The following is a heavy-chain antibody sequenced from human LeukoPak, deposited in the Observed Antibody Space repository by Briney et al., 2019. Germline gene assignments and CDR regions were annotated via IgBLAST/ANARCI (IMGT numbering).Heavy chain of an antibody. D-gene: IGHD6-13*01. V-gene: IGHV3-74*01. J-gene: IGHJ6*03. CDR3: ARAFLASSSWYEHYYYYMDV. CDR2: IDDDGAGT. Sequence: GGSLRLSCAASGFPFSGYWMHWVRQAPGKGLVWVSRIDDDGAGTTYADSVKGRFTISRDNAKNTLYLQMNSLRVEDTAVYYCARAFLASSSWYEHYYYYMDVWGKGTTVTVSS. CDR1: GFPFSGYW.